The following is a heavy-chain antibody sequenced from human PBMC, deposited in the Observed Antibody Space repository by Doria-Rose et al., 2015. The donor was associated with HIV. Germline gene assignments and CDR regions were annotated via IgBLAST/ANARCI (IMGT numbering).Heavy chain of an antibody. CDR1: GVSLSSPGMG. CDR2: IFSDDER. Sequence: QITLKESGPVLVKPTETLTLTCTVSGVSLSSPGMGVSWIRQAPGEALDWLAKIFSDDERSYTTSLKSRLTISRGTSKSQVVLTMTDMDPVDTATYYCARIKSSRWYHKYYFDFWGQGTLVIASA. CDR3: ARIKSSRWYHKYYFDF. V-gene: IGHV2-26*01. J-gene: IGHJ4*02. D-gene: IGHD6-13*01.